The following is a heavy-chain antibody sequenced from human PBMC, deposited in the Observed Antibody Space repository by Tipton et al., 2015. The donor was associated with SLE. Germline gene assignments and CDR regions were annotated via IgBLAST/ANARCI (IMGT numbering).Heavy chain of an antibody. CDR1: GFTFSNYG. D-gene: IGHD3-10*01. Sequence: SLRLSCAASGFTFSNYGMHWVRQAPGKGLEWVAVIWFDGSNKYYVDSVKGRFTISRDNSKNTLFLQMNSLRAEDTAVYYCAKGEDYYGSGSDYWGQGTLVTASS. CDR2: IWFDGSNK. J-gene: IGHJ4*02. CDR3: AKGEDYYGSGSDY. V-gene: IGHV3-33*06.